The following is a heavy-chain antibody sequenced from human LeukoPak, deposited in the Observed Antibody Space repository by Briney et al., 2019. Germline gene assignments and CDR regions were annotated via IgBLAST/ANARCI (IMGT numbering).Heavy chain of an antibody. D-gene: IGHD3-3*01. J-gene: IGHJ3*02. V-gene: IGHV3-74*01. Sequence: GGSLRLSCAASGFTFSSYAMSWVRQAPGKGLVWVSRINSDGSSTSYADSVKGRFTISRDNAKNTLYLQMNSLRAEDTAVYYCARDSGSDFWSPTDAFDIWGQGTMVTVSS. CDR2: INSDGSST. CDR1: GFTFSSYA. CDR3: ARDSGSDFWSPTDAFDI.